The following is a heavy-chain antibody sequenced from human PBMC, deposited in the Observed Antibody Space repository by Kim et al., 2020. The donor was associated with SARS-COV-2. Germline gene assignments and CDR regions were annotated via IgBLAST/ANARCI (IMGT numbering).Heavy chain of an antibody. V-gene: IGHV1-46*01. CDR2: T. Sequence: TRYAQNFQGRVTMTRDTSTSTVYMELSSLRSEDTAVYYCAREGYVHAFDIWGQGTMVTVSS. J-gene: IGHJ3*02. D-gene: IGHD5-12*01. CDR3: AREGYVHAFDI.